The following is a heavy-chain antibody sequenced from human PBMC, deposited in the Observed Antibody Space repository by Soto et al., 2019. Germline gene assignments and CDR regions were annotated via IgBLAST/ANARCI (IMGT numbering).Heavy chain of an antibody. CDR3: AHSYIETAGYYFDY. D-gene: IGHD2-15*01. Sequence: SGPTLVKPTQTLTLTCTFSGFSLSTNGVAVAWIRQPPGKALEWLALIYWDDDKRYSPSLKSRLSITKDTSKNEVMLTVTNMDPVDTATYYCAHSYIETAGYYFDYWGQGTLVTVSS. J-gene: IGHJ4*02. V-gene: IGHV2-5*02. CDR1: GFSLSTNGVA. CDR2: IYWDDDK.